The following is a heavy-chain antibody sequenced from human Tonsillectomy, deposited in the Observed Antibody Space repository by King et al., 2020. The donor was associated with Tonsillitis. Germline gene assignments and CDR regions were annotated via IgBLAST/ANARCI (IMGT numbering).Heavy chain of an antibody. Sequence: HLVQSGAEVKKPGASVKVYCKASCYTFTRYGISWVRQAPGQGLEWLGWINTSNGNTNYAQKLQGRVTMTTDTSTSTAYMELTSLRSDDTAVYYCARDVLRFLEWLMGDAFDIWGQGTMVTVSS. CDR1: CYTFTRYG. CDR2: INTSNGNT. D-gene: IGHD3-3*01. V-gene: IGHV1-18*01. CDR3: ARDVLRFLEWLMGDAFDI. J-gene: IGHJ3*02.